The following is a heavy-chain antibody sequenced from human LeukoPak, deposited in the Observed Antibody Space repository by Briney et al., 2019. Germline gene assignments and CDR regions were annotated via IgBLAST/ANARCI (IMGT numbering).Heavy chain of an antibody. CDR2: ISSSGSTI. D-gene: IGHD3-9*01. CDR3: AREASNDYEIFYYYYYMDV. CDR1: GFTFSDYY. J-gene: IGHJ6*03. Sequence: GGSLRLSCAASGFTFSDYYMSWIRQAPGKGLEWVSYISSSGSTIYYADSLKGRFTISRDNAKNSLYLQMNSLRAEDTAVYYCAREASNDYEIFYYYYYMDVWGKGTTVTVSS. V-gene: IGHV3-11*01.